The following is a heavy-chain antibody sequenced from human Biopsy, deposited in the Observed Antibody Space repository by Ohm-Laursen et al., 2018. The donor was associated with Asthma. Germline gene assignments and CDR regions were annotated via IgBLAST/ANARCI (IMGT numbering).Heavy chain of an antibody. Sequence: SQTLSLTCTVSYGYITSGGYYWTRIRQHPGKGLEWIGFIYYSGSTYYNPSLKSRVSISIDTSKNQFSLKLSSVTAADTAVYYCARAQDYYDSRGYYRSFDYWGQGTLVTVSS. CDR3: ARAQDYYDSRGYYRSFDY. CDR2: IYYSGST. V-gene: IGHV4-31*03. D-gene: IGHD3-22*01. J-gene: IGHJ4*02. CDR1: YGYITSGGYY.